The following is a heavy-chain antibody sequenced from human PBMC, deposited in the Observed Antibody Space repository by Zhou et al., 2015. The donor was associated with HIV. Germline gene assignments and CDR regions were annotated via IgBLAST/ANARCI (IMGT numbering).Heavy chain of an antibody. Sequence: HVELVQSGGRRCPAWAISETLLRCVWIHLQNHAMHWLRHSRDKGLEWVALIWYDGTIKHYADSVKGRFTISRDNSKGLLYLQLNSVRVEDTATYYCARSLEEHVGVGVYWGQGTPVIVS. CDR3: ARSLEEHVGVGVY. CDR1: IHLQNHA. J-gene: IGHJ4*02. D-gene: IGHD3-3*01. V-gene: IGHV3-33*01. CDR2: IWYDGTIK.